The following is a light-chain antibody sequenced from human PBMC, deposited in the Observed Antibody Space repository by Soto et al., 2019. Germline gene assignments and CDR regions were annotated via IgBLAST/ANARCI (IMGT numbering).Light chain of an antibody. CDR3: QQYDSSPRT. CDR1: QSVSSNF. CDR2: GAS. J-gene: IGKJ1*01. V-gene: IGKV3-20*01. Sequence: VLTQSPGTLSLSPGERATLSCRARQSVSSNFLAWYQQKPGQAPRLLIYGASNRATGIPDRFSGSGSGTYFTLTSSRLEPEDFAVYYCQQYDSSPRTFGQGTKVDIK.